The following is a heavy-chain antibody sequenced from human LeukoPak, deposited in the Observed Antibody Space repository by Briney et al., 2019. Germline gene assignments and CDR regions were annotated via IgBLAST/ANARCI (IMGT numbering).Heavy chain of an antibody. CDR1: GGSISSYY. V-gene: IGHV4-4*07. Sequence: ETLSLTCTVSGGSISSYYWSWVRQAAGKGLEWIGRIYTSGSTNYNPSLKSRVTMSVDTSKHQFSLKLSSVTAADTAVYYCARDVVTTTGDYFDYWGQGTLVTVSS. J-gene: IGHJ4*02. D-gene: IGHD2-2*01. CDR2: IYTSGST. CDR3: ARDVVTTTGDYFDY.